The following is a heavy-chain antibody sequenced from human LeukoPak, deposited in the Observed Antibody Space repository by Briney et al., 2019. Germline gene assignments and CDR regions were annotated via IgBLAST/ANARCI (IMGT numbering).Heavy chain of an antibody. CDR2: ISSSGSTT. J-gene: IGHJ6*03. CDR1: GFTFSSYE. CDR3: ARGADYDILTGYMDV. V-gene: IGHV3-48*03. D-gene: IGHD3-9*01. Sequence: GGSLRLSCAASGFTFSSYEMNWVRQAPGKGLEWVSYISSSGSTTYYADSVKGRFTISRDNAKNSLYLQMNSLRAEDTAVYYCARGADYDILTGYMDVWGKGTTVTVSS.